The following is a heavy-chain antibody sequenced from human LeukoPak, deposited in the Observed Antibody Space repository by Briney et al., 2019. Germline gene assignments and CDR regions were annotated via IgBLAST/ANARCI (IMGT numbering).Heavy chain of an antibody. Sequence: GESLKISCKGSGYSFTSYWIGWVRQMPGKGLEWMGIIYPCDSDTRYSPSFQGQVTISADKSISTAYLQWSSLKASDTAMYYCARMKYSSGWPVDYWGQGTLVTVSS. J-gene: IGHJ4*02. CDR2: IYPCDSDT. V-gene: IGHV5-51*01. CDR1: GYSFTSYW. CDR3: ARMKYSSGWPVDY. D-gene: IGHD6-19*01.